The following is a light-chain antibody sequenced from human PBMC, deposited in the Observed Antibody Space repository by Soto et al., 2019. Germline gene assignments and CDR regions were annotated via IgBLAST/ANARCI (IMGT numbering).Light chain of an antibody. V-gene: IGKV3-20*01. CDR2: GAS. CDR3: QQYGSSSWT. CDR1: QSVAGSY. Sequence: DIVLTQSPGTLSLSPGERATLSCRASQSVAGSYLAWYQQKPGQAPMLLIYGASSRATGIPDRFSGSGSGTDFTLIINRLEPEDFAVYHCQQYGSSSWTFGQGTKVELK. J-gene: IGKJ1*01.